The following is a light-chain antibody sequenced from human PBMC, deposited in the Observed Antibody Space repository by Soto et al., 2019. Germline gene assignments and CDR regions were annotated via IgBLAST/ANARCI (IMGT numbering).Light chain of an antibody. CDR2: GAS. V-gene: IGKV3-20*01. CDR1: QSVSSTY. Sequence: EIVLTQSPGTLSLSPGERATLSCRASQSVSSTYLAWYQQKPGQAPRLLIFGASSRATGIPDRFSGSGSGTDFTLTISRLEPEDFAVYYCRQYGLSRLLTFRPGTKVDIK. J-gene: IGKJ3*01. CDR3: RQYGLSRLLT.